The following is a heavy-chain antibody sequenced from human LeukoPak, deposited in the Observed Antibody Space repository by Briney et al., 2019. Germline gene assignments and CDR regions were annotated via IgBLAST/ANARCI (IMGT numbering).Heavy chain of an antibody. D-gene: IGHD3-10*01. J-gene: IGHJ5*02. Sequence: SETLSLTCTVSGGSISSGGYFWSWVRQHPGKGLEWVGYISHSGSTYYNPSLKSRVTISLDTSKDRFSLRLSSVTAADTAVYYCARDLWFGEYNWFDPWGQGTLVTVSS. CDR2: ISHSGST. CDR3: ARDLWFGEYNWFDP. CDR1: GGSISSGGYF. V-gene: IGHV4-31*03.